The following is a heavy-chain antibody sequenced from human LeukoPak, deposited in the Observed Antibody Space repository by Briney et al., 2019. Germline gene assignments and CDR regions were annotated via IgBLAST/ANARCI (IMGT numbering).Heavy chain of an antibody. Sequence: GESLKISCKASGYSFTTYWIAWVRQKPGQGLECVGIIYPGDSDTRYNPSFQGQVTISVDKSSDTAYLQWNSLKASDSAMFYCARKGSGHYEGPSKYFCYMDVWGKGTTVTVSS. J-gene: IGHJ6*03. CDR1: GYSFTTYW. V-gene: IGHV5-51*01. CDR2: IYPGDSDT. CDR3: ARKGSGHYEGPSKYFCYMDV. D-gene: IGHD6-19*01.